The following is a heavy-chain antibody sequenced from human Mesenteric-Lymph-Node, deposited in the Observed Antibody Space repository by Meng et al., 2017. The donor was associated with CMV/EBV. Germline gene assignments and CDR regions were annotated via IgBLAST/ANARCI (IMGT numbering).Heavy chain of an antibody. D-gene: IGHD2-2*02. CDR2: IYYSGTT. J-gene: IGHJ4*02. CDR1: GGSMSSSSYY. Sequence: SETLSLTCTVSGGSMSSSSYYWGWIRQSPGKGLEWIGNIYYSGTTYYSPSLKSRVTMSADTSKNQFSLKLSSVTAADTAVYFCARSEDCGRTNCYNAPLYWGQGTLVTVSS. CDR3: ARSEDCGRTNCYNAPLY. V-gene: IGHV4-39*07.